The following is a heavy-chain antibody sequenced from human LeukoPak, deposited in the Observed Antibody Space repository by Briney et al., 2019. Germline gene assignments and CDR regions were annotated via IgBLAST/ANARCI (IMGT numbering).Heavy chain of an antibody. CDR2: IYHSGTT. CDR1: GFTFSSYA. D-gene: IGHD2-15*01. Sequence: GSLRLSCAASGFTFSSYAMSWVRQASGKGLEWVGNIYHSGTTNYNPSLRSRVTIPIDASKNQFSLKLSSVTAADTAVYYCARDGDISEYCVGGICYGPKFIDYWGQGTLVTVSS. V-gene: IGHV4-59*12. J-gene: IGHJ4*02. CDR3: ARDGDISEYCVGGICYGPKFIDY.